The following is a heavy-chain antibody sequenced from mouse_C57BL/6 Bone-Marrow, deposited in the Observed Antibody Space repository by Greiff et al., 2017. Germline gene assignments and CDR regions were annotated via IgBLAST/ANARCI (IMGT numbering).Heavy chain of an antibody. CDR3: ARNYGYFDY. D-gene: IGHD1-1*01. J-gene: IGHJ2*01. V-gene: IGHV5-6*01. CDR2: ISSGGSYT. Sequence: EVQLLESGGDLVKPGASLKLSCAASGFTFSSYGMSWVRQTPDKRLEWVATISSGGSYTYYPDSVKGRFTISRDNAKNTLYLQMSSLKSEDTAMYYCARNYGYFDYWGQGTTLTGSS. CDR1: GFTFSSYG.